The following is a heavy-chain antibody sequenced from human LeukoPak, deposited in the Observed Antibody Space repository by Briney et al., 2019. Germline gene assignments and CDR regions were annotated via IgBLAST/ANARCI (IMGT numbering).Heavy chain of an antibody. J-gene: IGHJ4*02. CDR1: SGSFSGYY. CDR2: INHSGST. V-gene: IGHV4-34*01. Sequence: SETLSLTCGVYSGSFSGYYWSWIRQPPGKGLEWIGEINHSGSTNYNPSLKSRVTMSVDTSKNQFSLKLSSVTAADTAVYYCARKNQRWLQCNFDYWGQGILVTVSS. CDR3: ARKNQRWLQCNFDY. D-gene: IGHD5-24*01.